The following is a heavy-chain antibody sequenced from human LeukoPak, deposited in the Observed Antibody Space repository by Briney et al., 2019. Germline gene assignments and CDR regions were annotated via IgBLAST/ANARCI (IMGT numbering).Heavy chain of an antibody. Sequence: GGSLRLSCAASGFTFSNACMSWVRQAPGKGLEWVGRIKSKTDGGTTDYAAPVKGRFTISRDDSKNTLYLQMNSLKTEDTAMYYCTTDLDLYDAFDIWGQGTMVTVSS. J-gene: IGHJ3*02. V-gene: IGHV3-15*01. CDR3: TTDLDLYDAFDI. CDR2: IKSKTDGGTT. CDR1: GFTFSNAC.